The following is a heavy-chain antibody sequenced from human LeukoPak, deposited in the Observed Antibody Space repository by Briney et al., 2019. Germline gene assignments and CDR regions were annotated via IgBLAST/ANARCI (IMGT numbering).Heavy chain of an antibody. CDR3: ARAEWSNWYFDL. CDR1: GFTFSTYW. V-gene: IGHV3-7*03. J-gene: IGHJ2*01. CDR2: IKQDGSEK. Sequence: GGSLRLSCAASGFTFSTYWMNWVRQAPGKGLEWVANIKQDGSEKYYVDSVKGRFTLSRDGAKNPLYLQMNSLRAEDTAVYYCARAEWSNWYFDLWGRGTLVTVSS. D-gene: IGHD3-3*01.